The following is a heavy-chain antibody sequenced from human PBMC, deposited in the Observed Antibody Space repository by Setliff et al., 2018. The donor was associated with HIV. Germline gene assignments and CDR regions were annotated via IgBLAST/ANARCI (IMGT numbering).Heavy chain of an antibody. CDR3: AKARVDGDYYYYYYMDV. D-gene: IGHD4-17*01. Sequence: PGGSLRLSCAASGFTFSSYGMHWVRQAPGKGLEWEAFIRYDGINKYYADSVKGRFTISRDNSKNTLYLQMNSLRAEDTAVYYCAKARVDGDYYYYYYMDVWGKGTTVTVSS. V-gene: IGHV3-30*02. CDR1: GFTFSSYG. CDR2: IRYDGINK. J-gene: IGHJ6*03.